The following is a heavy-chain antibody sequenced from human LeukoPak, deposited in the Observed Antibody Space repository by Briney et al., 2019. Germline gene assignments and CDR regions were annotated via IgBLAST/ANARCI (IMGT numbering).Heavy chain of an antibody. J-gene: IGHJ2*01. CDR1: GLTFRSNY. V-gene: IGHV3-53*01. CDR3: ARDRWDYGSGFWYFDL. CDR2: IYSVGST. Sequence: GGSLRLSCAASGLTFRSNYMSWVPDSTGRGRVCLSVIYSVGSTYYAASVKGRFTISRDNSKNTLYLQMTSLRAEDTAVYYCARDRWDYGSGFWYFDLWGRGTLVTVSS. D-gene: IGHD3-10*01.